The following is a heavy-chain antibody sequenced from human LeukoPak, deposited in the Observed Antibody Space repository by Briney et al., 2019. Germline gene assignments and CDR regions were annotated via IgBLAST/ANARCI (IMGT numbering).Heavy chain of an antibody. J-gene: IGHJ2*01. CDR3: AKSPISMIVVAKGWYFDL. Sequence: GGSLRLSCAASGFTFSSYAMSWVRQAPGKGLEWVSAISGSGGSTYYADSVKGRFTISRDNSKNTLYLQMNSLRAEDTAVYYCAKSPISMIVVAKGWYFDLWGRGTLVTVSS. D-gene: IGHD3-22*01. V-gene: IGHV3-23*01. CDR2: ISGSGGST. CDR1: GFTFSSYA.